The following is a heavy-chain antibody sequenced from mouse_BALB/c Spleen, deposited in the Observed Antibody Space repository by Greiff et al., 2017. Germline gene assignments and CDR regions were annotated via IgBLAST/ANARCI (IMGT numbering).Heavy chain of an antibody. D-gene: IGHD1-1*01. CDR2: ISSGGGST. CDR1: GFAFSSYD. J-gene: IGHJ4*01. CDR3: ARRGDSYYYGSSYGAMDY. V-gene: IGHV5-12-1*01. Sequence: EVQVVESGGGLVKPGGSLKLSCAASGFAFSSYDMSWVRQTPEKRLEWVAYISSGGGSTYYPDTVKGRFTISRDNAKNTLYLQMSSLKSEDTAMYYCARRGDSYYYGSSYGAMDYWGQGTSVTVSS.